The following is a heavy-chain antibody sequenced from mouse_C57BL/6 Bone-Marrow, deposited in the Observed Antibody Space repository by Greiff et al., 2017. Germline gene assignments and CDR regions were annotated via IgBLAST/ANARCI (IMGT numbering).Heavy chain of an antibody. CDR3: TTYDYGVGAWFAY. V-gene: IGHV14-4*01. CDR2: IDPENGDT. CDR1: GFNIKDDY. D-gene: IGHD2-4*01. J-gene: IGHJ3*01. Sequence: VQLKESGAELVRPGASVKLSCTASGFNIKDDYMHWVKQRPEQGLEWIGWIDPENGDTEYASKFQGKATITADTSSNTAYLQLSSLTSEDTAVYYCTTYDYGVGAWFAYWGQGALVTVSA.